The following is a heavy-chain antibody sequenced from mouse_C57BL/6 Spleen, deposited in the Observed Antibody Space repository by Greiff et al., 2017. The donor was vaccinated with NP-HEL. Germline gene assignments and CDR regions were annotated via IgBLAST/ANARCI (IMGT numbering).Heavy chain of an antibody. D-gene: IGHD2-5*01. CDR2: IHPNTGST. CDR1: GYTFTSYW. Sequence: QVQLQQSGAELVKPGASVKLSCKASGYTFTSYWMHWVKQRPGQGLEWIGMIHPNTGSTNYNEKFKSKATLTVDKSSSTAYMQLSSLTSEDSAVYYCARVPYSNEDYWGQGTLVTVSA. J-gene: IGHJ3*01. CDR3: ARVPYSNEDY. V-gene: IGHV1-64*01.